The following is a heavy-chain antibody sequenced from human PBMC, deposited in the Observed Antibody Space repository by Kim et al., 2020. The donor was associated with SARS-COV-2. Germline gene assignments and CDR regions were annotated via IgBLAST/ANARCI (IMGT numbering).Heavy chain of an antibody. V-gene: IGHV3-30*04. CDR3: ARAPYYDSSGYPEFDY. Sequence: GGSLRLSCAASGFTFSSYAMHWVRQAPGKGLEWVAVISYDGSNKYYADSVKGRFTISRDNSKNTLYLQMNSLRAEDTAVYYCARAPYYDSSGYPEFDYWGQGTLVTVSS. D-gene: IGHD3-22*01. CDR1: GFTFSSYA. CDR2: ISYDGSNK. J-gene: IGHJ4*02.